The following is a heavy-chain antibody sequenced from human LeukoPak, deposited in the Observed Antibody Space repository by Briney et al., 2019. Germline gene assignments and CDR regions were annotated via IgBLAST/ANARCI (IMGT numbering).Heavy chain of an antibody. CDR1: GGTFSSYA. CDR3: ARPTQGFDY. V-gene: IGHV1-46*01. J-gene: IGHJ4*02. Sequence: ASVKVSCKASGGTFSSYAISWVRQAPGQGLEWMGIINPSGGSTSYAQKFQGRVTMTRDTSTSTVYMELSSLRSEDTAVYYCARPTQGFDYWGQGTLVTVSS. CDR2: INPSGGST. D-gene: IGHD1-1*01.